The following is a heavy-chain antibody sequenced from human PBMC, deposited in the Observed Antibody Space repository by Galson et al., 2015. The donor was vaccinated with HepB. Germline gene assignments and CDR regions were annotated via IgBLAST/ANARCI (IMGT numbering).Heavy chain of an antibody. J-gene: IGHJ4*02. CDR3: ARESSSWSFDY. V-gene: IGHV1-46*01. D-gene: IGHD6-13*01. CDR2: INPNSGST. CDR1: GYTFTGYH. Sequence: SVKVSCKASGYTFTGYHMHWVRQAPGQGLEWMGIINPNSGSTSYAQKFQGRFTMTRDTSTSTVYMELSSLISGDTAVYYCARESSSWSFDYWGQGTLDTVSS.